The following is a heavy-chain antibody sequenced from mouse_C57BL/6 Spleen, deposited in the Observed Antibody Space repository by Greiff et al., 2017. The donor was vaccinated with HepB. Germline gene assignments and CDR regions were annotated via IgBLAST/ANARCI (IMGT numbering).Heavy chain of an antibody. Sequence: EVKVEESGGGLVQPGGSMKLSCVASGFTFSNYWMNWVRQSPEKGLEWVAQIRLKSDNYATHYAESVKGRFTISRDDSKSSVYLQMNNLRAEDTGIYYCTGGRRLLAWFAYWGQGTLVTVSA. D-gene: IGHD2-3*01. CDR3: TGGRRLLAWFAY. J-gene: IGHJ3*01. CDR1: GFTFSNYW. V-gene: IGHV6-3*01. CDR2: IRLKSDNYAT.